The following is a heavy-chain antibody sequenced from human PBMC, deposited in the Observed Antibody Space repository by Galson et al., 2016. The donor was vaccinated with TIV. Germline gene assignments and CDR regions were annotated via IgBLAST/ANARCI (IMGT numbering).Heavy chain of an antibody. V-gene: IGHV4-39*07. Sequence: VSDDSMISPSYFWGWIRQPPGQGLEWIGSGYYDGSTYYNPSLESRVSISVDTSKKQFYLKVRSVTAADTALYYLARHREWDWELTNWGHGTLVTVSS. CDR3: ARHREWDWELTN. D-gene: IGHD3-10*01. CDR1: DDSMISPSYF. J-gene: IGHJ4*01. CDR2: GYYDGST.